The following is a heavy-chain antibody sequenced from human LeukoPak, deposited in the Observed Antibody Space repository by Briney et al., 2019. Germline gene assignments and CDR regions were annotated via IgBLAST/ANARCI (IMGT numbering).Heavy chain of an antibody. CDR3: VRQPYSSGAYYFDY. CDR2: IFYTGSA. J-gene: IGHJ4*02. D-gene: IGHD3-22*01. Sequence: PSETLSLTCTVSGGSISGYYWSWIRQPPGKGLEWIGYIFYTGSANYNPSLKSRVTMSVDTSKNQFSLKLSSVTAADTAVYYCVRQPYSSGAYYFDYWGQGTPVTVSS. CDR1: GGSISGYY. V-gene: IGHV4-59*08.